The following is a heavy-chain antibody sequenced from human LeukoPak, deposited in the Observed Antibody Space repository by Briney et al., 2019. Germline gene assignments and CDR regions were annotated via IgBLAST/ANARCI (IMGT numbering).Heavy chain of an antibody. Sequence: GGSLRLSCAASGFTFSNYAMIWVRQPPGKGLEWVLSVSGSGDNTYYADSVKGRFTISRDNSGNTLYLQMNSLRAEDTAVYYCATSRTFDYWGQGTLVTVSS. CDR1: GFTFSNYA. CDR2: VSGSGDNT. CDR3: ATSRTFDY. J-gene: IGHJ4*02. V-gene: IGHV3-23*01.